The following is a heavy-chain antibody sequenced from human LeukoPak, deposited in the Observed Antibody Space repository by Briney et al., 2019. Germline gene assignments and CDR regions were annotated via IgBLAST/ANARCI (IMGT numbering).Heavy chain of an antibody. CDR3: ARGSGSGYYYSYWYFDL. Sequence: SETLSLTCTVSGGSISSGDYYWSWIRQPPGKGLEWIGYIYYSGSTYYNPSLKSRVTISVDTSKNQFSLKLSSVTAADTAVYYCARGSGSGYYYSYWYFDLWGRGTLVTVSS. D-gene: IGHD3-22*01. CDR1: GGSISSGDYY. J-gene: IGHJ2*01. V-gene: IGHV4-30-4*08. CDR2: IYYSGST.